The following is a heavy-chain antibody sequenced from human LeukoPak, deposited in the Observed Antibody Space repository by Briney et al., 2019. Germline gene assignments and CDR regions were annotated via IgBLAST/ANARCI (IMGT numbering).Heavy chain of an antibody. Sequence: AASVKVSCKASGYTFTGYYMHWVRQAPGQGLEWMGRINPNSGGTNYAQKFQGRVTITRDTSASTAYMELSSLRSEDTAVYYCARDYYGSGSELDYWGQGTLVTVSS. CDR1: GYTFTGYY. CDR3: ARDYYGSGSELDY. D-gene: IGHD3-10*01. J-gene: IGHJ4*02. CDR2: INPNSGGT. V-gene: IGHV1-2*06.